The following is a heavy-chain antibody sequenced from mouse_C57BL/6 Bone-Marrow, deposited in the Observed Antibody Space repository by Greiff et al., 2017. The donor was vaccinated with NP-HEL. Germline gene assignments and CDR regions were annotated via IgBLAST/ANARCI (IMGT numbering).Heavy chain of an antibody. CDR2: IYPRDGST. D-gene: IGHD2-2*01. CDR3: ARRGSTMVTAWFAY. J-gene: IGHJ3*01. V-gene: IGHV1-85*01. Sequence: VQVVESGPELVKPGASVKLSCKASGYTFTSYDINWVKQRPGQGLEWIGWIYPRDGSTKYNEKFKGKATLTVDTSSSTAYMELHSLTSEDSAVYFCARRGSTMVTAWFAYWGQGTLVTVSA. CDR1: GYTFTSYD.